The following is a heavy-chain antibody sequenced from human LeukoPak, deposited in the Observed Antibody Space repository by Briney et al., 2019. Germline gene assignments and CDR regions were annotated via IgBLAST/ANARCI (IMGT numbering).Heavy chain of an antibody. V-gene: IGHV4-34*01. CDR2: INHSGST. D-gene: IGHD2-15*01. CDR3: ARGYCSGGSCYPLKSIYYYYMDV. CDR1: GGSFSGYY. J-gene: IGHJ6*03. Sequence: SETLSLTCAVYGGSFSGYYWNWIRQPPGKGLEWIGEINHSGSTNYNPSLKSRVTISVDTSKNQFSLKVTSVTAADTAVYYCARGYCSGGSCYPLKSIYYYYMDVWGEGTTVTFS.